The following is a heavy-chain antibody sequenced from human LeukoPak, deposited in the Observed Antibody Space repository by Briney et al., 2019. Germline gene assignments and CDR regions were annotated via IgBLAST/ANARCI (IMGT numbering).Heavy chain of an antibody. CDR1: GFSFSSYG. J-gene: IGHJ4*02. V-gene: IGHV3-33*06. D-gene: IGHD3-10*01. Sequence: PGGSLRLSCAASGFSFSSYGMHWVRQAPGKWLEWVAVTWYDGSNKYSADSVKGRFTISRDNSKNSLYLQMNILRAEDTAVYYCAKEYYYGSGSYYTKPYFFDYWGQGTLVTVSS. CDR3: AKEYYYGSGSYYTKPYFFDY. CDR2: TWYDGSNK.